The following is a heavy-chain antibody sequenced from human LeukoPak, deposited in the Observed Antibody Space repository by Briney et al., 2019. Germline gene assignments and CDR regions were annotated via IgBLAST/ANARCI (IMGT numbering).Heavy chain of an antibody. V-gene: IGHV3-30*02. D-gene: IGHD6-13*01. J-gene: IGHJ5*02. CDR2: IRYDGSNK. Sequence: PGGSLRLSCAASGFTFSSYGMHWVRQAPGKGLEWVAFIRYDGSNKYYADSVKGRFTISRDNSKNTLYLQMNSLRAEDTAVYYCARQGSSWYNWFDPWGQGTLVTVSS. CDR1: GFTFSSYG. CDR3: ARQGSSWYNWFDP.